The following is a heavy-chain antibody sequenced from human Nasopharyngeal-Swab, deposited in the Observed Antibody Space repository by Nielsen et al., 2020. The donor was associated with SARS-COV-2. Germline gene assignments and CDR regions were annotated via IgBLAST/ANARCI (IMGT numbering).Heavy chain of an antibody. V-gene: IGHV3-7*04. CDR2: IKQDGSEK. Sequence: VRQMPGKGLVWVANIKQDGSEKYYVDSVKGRFTISRDNAKNSLYLQMNSLRAEDTAVYYCARDLGITMVRGVTRDNWFDPWGQGTLVTVSS. D-gene: IGHD3-10*01. J-gene: IGHJ5*02. CDR3: ARDLGITMVRGVTRDNWFDP.